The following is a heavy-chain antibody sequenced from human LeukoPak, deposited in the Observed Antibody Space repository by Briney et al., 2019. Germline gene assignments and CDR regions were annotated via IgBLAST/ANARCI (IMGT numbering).Heavy chain of an antibody. CDR2: ISAYNGNT. V-gene: IGHV1-18*01. Sequence: ASVKVSCKASGGSFSSYAISWVRQAPGQGLEWMGWISAYNGNTNYAQKLQGRVTMTTDTSTSTAYMELRSLRSDDTAVYYCARDTYYYGSGSYYNFDYWGQGTLVTVSS. CDR3: ARDTYYYGSGSYYNFDY. J-gene: IGHJ4*02. D-gene: IGHD3-10*01. CDR1: GGSFSSYA.